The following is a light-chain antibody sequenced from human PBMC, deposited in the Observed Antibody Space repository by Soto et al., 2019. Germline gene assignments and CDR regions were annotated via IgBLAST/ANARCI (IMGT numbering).Light chain of an antibody. CDR3: QTWGSGIVV. Sequence: QPVLTQSPSASASLGASVKLTCTLSSGHSNYAIAWHQQQSEKGPRYLMKLNSDGSHSKGDGIPDRFSGSSSGAERYLTISSRQAEEEADYYCQTWGSGIVVFGGGTKLTVL. V-gene: IGLV4-69*01. CDR1: SGHSNYA. CDR2: LNSDGSH. J-gene: IGLJ2*01.